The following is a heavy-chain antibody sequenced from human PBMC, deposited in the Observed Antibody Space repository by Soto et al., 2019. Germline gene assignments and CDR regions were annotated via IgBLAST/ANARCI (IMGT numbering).Heavy chain of an antibody. V-gene: IGHV4-59*08. Sequence: SETLSLTCTVSGGSISSYYWSWIRQPPGKGLEWIGYIYYSGSTNYNPSLKSRVTISVDTSKNQFSLKLSSVTAADTAVYYCARHYGGALDYWGQGTLVTVSS. J-gene: IGHJ4*02. CDR2: IYYSGST. D-gene: IGHD4-17*01. CDR3: ARHYGGALDY. CDR1: GGSISSYY.